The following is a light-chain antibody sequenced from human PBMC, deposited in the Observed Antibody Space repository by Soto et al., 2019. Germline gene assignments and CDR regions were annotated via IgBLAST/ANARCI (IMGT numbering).Light chain of an antibody. V-gene: IGKV1-12*01. J-gene: IGKJ4*01. CDR2: SAS. CDR3: QQTRSFPLT. Sequence: DIHVTQSPSSVSASVGDRVTLTCRASQAITSWLAWYQQKPGRAPKLLIYSASSLQSGAPSRFTGSGSGTDFTLTITSLQPDDAAVYYCQQTRSFPLTFGGGTKV. CDR1: QAITSW.